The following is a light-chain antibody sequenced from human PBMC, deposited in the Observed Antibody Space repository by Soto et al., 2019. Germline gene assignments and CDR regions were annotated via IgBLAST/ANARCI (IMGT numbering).Light chain of an antibody. Sequence: QAVVTQPPSASGSPGQSVTISCTGTSSDVGDYNYVSWYQRHPGKAPKLMIYEVSKRPSGVPDRFSGSKSGNTASLTVSGLQAEDEADYYCSSYAGSNNLVFGGGTKVTVL. CDR3: SSYAGSNNLV. CDR2: EVS. V-gene: IGLV2-8*01. J-gene: IGLJ2*01. CDR1: SSDVGDYNY.